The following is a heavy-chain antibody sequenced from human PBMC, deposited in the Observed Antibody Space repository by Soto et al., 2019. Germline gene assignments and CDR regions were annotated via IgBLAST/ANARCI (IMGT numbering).Heavy chain of an antibody. J-gene: IGHJ4*02. CDR2: INAGNGNT. D-gene: IGHD6-19*01. CDR3: ARDTEKYSSGWYAYDY. CDR1: GYTFTSYA. Sequence: ASVKVSCKASGYTFTSYAMHWVRQAPGQRLEWMGWINAGNGNTKYSQKFQGRVTITRDTSASTAYMELSSLRSEDTAVYYCARDTEKYSSGWYAYDYWGQGTLATVSS. V-gene: IGHV1-3*01.